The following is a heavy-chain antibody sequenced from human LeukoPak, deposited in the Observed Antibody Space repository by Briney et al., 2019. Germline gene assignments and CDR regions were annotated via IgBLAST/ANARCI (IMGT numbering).Heavy chain of an antibody. D-gene: IGHD5-24*01. Sequence: ASVKVSCKASGGTFSSYTISWVRQAPGQGLEWMGRIIPILGIANYAQKFQDRVTITADKSTSTAYMELSSLRSEDTAVYYCARVSSEMATIGGDYWGQGTLVTVPS. CDR3: ARVSSEMATIGGDY. CDR2: IIPILGIA. J-gene: IGHJ4*02. V-gene: IGHV1-69*02. CDR1: GGTFSSYT.